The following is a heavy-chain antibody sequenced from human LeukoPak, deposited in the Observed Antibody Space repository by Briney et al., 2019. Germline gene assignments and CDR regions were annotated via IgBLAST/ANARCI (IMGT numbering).Heavy chain of an antibody. Sequence: GGSLRLSCVASGFTFNNYVMSWVRQAPGQGLEWVSGISGNSGSTYYADSVKGRFTISRDNSKNTLYLQMNSLRAEDTAVYYCASEREGGSGSYSWFDPWGQGTLVTVSS. J-gene: IGHJ5*02. D-gene: IGHD3-10*01. CDR1: GFTFNNYV. CDR2: ISGNSGST. CDR3: ASEREGGSGSYSWFDP. V-gene: IGHV3-23*01.